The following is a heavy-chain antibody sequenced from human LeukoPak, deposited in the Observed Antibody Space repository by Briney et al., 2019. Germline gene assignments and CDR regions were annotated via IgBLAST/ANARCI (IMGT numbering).Heavy chain of an antibody. CDR1: GFTFSSYW. V-gene: IGHV3-7*03. Sequence: GGSLRLSCAASGFTFSSYWMSWVRQAPGKGLEWVANIKPDGSEKYYVDSVKGRFTISRDNAKNSLYLQMNSPRVEDTAVYYCARGGSRSGYNPYWGQGTLVTVSS. D-gene: IGHD3-3*01. CDR3: ARGGSRSGYNPY. CDR2: IKPDGSEK. J-gene: IGHJ4*02.